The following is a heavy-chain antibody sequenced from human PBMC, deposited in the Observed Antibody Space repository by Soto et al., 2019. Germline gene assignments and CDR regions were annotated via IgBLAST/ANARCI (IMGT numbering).Heavy chain of an antibody. Sequence: QITLKESGPALVKPTQTLTLTCPFSGFSPNTPGVGVGWIRQPPGKALEWLGGIYWDDDKRYSPSLGSRLATTKASSINPVVLTITNMAPGDAPTSFCAQRPDPPLLTTLRPPVTDYFDPSGQRALVAVSS. J-gene: IGHJ5*02. CDR1: GFSPNTPGVG. CDR2: IYWDDDK. CDR3: AQRPDPPLLTTLRPPVTDYFDP. V-gene: IGHV2-5*02. D-gene: IGHD1-1*01.